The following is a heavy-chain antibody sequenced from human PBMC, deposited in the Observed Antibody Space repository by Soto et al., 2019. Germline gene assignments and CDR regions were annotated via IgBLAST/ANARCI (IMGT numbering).Heavy chain of an antibody. CDR1: GFTFGDYE. Sequence: QVQLVESGGGLVQPGGSLRLSCAASGFTFGDYEMSWIRQAAGKGPEWVSFLSRSGNTIYYADSVNGRCSISRDNAANSLYLQMDCLRVEDTATFLCLRSSGFYEADAFDILCQRTMGTGSA. CDR2: LSRSGNTI. V-gene: IGHV3-11*01. J-gene: IGHJ3*02. D-gene: IGHD3-22*01. CDR3: LRSSGFYEADAFDI.